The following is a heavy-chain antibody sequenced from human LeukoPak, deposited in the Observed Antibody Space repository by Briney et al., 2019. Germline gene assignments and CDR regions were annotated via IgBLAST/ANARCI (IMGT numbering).Heavy chain of an antibody. J-gene: IGHJ3*02. CDR3: AKRTWPAAGKGSGAFDI. Sequence: GGSLRLSCAASGFTFSSYGMHWVRQAPGKGLEWVAFIRYDGSNKYYADSVKGRFTISRDNSKNTLYLQMNSLRAEDTAVYYCAKRTWPAAGKGSGAFDIWGQGTMVTVSS. V-gene: IGHV3-30*02. D-gene: IGHD6-13*01. CDR2: IRYDGSNK. CDR1: GFTFSSYG.